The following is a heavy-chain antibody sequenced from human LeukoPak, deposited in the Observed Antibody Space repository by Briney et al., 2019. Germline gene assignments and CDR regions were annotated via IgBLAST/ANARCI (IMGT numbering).Heavy chain of an antibody. CDR3: AVYDRSGYRNFDY. CDR2: ISWNSGSI. CDR1: GFTYDDYA. V-gene: IGHV3-9*01. D-gene: IGHD3-22*01. Sequence: GRSLRLSCAASGFTYDDYAMHWVRQAPGKGLEWVSGISWNSGSIGYADSVKGRFTISRDNAKNSLYLQMNSLRAEDTALYYCAVYDRSGYRNFDYWGQGTLVTVSS. J-gene: IGHJ4*02.